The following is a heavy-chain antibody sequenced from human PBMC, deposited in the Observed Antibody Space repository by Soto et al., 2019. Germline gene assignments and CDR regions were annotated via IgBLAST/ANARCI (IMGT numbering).Heavy chain of an antibody. J-gene: IGHJ4*02. CDR1: GYTFSTYG. Sequence: QVQLEQSGAEVKKPGASVKVSCKTSGYTFSTYGVTWVRQAPGQGLEWMGWISGYNGNTNYAQKLQGRVTVTADTSTNTAYMELRSLRSDDTAVYYCARGDSLPYRSLSADHWGQGTLVTVSS. CDR2: ISGYNGNT. CDR3: ARGDSLPYRSLSADH. D-gene: IGHD1-1*01. V-gene: IGHV1-18*01.